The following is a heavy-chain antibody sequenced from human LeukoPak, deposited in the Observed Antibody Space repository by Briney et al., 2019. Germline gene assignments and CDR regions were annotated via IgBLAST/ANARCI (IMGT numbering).Heavy chain of an antibody. J-gene: IGHJ5*02. CDR3: ARVHSYYDILTGYLPIKFDP. Sequence: PSETLSLTCTVSGGSISSYYWSWIRQPPGKGLEWIGYIYYSGNTNYNPSLKSRVTISVDTSKNQFSLKLSSVTAADTAVYYCARVHSYYDILTGYLPIKFDPWGQGTLVTVSS. V-gene: IGHV4-59*01. D-gene: IGHD3-9*01. CDR2: IYYSGNT. CDR1: GGSISSYY.